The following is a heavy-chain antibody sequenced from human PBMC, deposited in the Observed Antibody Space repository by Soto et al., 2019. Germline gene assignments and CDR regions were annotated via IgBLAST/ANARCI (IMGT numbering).Heavy chain of an antibody. CDR2: INSDGSST. Sequence: EVQLVESGGGLVQPGGSLRLSCAASGFTFSSYWMHWVRQAPGKGLVWVSRINSDGSSTSYADSVKGRFTISRDNAKNTLYLQMNSLRAEDTAVYYCARDPVATMVREEEDNWFDPWGQGTLVTVSS. CDR3: ARDPVATMVREEEDNWFDP. CDR1: GFTFSSYW. J-gene: IGHJ5*02. V-gene: IGHV3-74*01. D-gene: IGHD3-10*01.